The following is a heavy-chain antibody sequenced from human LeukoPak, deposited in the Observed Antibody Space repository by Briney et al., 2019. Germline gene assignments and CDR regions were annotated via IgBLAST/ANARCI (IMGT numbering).Heavy chain of an antibody. CDR3: AREGAVPGIDP. CDR1: GYSITSGFS. Sequence: SETLSLTCAASGYSITSGFSWGWIRQPPGKGLEWIATISHSGTTDYKSTLESRLTISMDTSKNLFSLRLTSVTAADTAVYYCAREGAVPGIDPWGQGTLVTVSS. J-gene: IGHJ5*02. D-gene: IGHD3-16*01. V-gene: IGHV4-38-2*02. CDR2: ISHSGTT.